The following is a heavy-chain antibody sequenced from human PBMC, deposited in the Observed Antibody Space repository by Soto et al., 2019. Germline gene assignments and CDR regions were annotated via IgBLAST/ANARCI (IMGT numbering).Heavy chain of an antibody. J-gene: IGHJ5*02. Sequence: QVQLQQWGAGLLKPSETLSLTCAVYGGSFSGYYWSWIRQPPGKGLEWIGEINHSGSTNYNPSLKSRVTISVDPSKNQFSLKLSSVTAADTAVYYCARGPLSRGYSYGYRGWFDPWGQGTLVTVSS. CDR2: INHSGST. V-gene: IGHV4-34*01. D-gene: IGHD5-18*01. CDR1: GGSFSGYY. CDR3: ARGPLSRGYSYGYRGWFDP.